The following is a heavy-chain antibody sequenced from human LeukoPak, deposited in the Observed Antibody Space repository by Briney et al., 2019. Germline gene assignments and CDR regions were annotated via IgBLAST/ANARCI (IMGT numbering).Heavy chain of an antibody. CDR3: AKATLGSCSGARCYPFDY. J-gene: IGHJ4*02. V-gene: IGHV3-23*01. CDR1: GFTFSSYS. CDR2: ITANGGST. Sequence: PGGSLRLSCAASGFTFSSYSMNWVRQAPGKGLEWVSSITANGGSTYLADSVKGRFTISRDNSKNTLYLQMKSLRAEDTAVYYCAKATLGSCSGARCYPFDYWGQGTLVTVSS. D-gene: IGHD2-15*01.